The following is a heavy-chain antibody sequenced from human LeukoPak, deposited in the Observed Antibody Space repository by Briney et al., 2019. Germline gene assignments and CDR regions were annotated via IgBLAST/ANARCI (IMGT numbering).Heavy chain of an antibody. J-gene: IGHJ4*02. V-gene: IGHV3-30*04. D-gene: IGHD3-10*01. CDR3: ARVHGSGSYFSAGY. CDR2: ISYDGSNK. CDR1: GFTFSSYA. Sequence: GGSLRLSCAASGFTFSSYAMHWARQAPGKGLEWVAVISYDGSNKYYADSVKGRFTISRDNSKNTLYLQMNSLRAEDTAVYYCARVHGSGSYFSAGYWGQGTLVTVSS.